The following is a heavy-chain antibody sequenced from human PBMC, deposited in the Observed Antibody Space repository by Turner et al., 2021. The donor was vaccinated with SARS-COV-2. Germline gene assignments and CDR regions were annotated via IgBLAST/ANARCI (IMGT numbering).Heavy chain of an antibody. CDR2: ISYSGST. CDR3: ARQRLVVVPAAIINGMDV. Sequence: QLQLQESGPGLVKPSETLSRTGTVTGGTISSSSYYWGWIRQPPGKGLEWIGSISYSGSTYYNPSLKSRVTISVDTSKNQFSLKLSSVTAAYTAVYYCARQRLVVVPAAIINGMDVWGQVTTVTVSS. V-gene: IGHV4-39*01. CDR1: GGTISSSSYY. J-gene: IGHJ6*02. D-gene: IGHD2-2*01.